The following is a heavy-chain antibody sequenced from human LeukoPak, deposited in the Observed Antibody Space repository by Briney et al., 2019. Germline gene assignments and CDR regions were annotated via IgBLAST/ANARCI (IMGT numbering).Heavy chain of an antibody. J-gene: IGHJ4*02. CDR1: GGSFSGYY. D-gene: IGHD3-3*01. CDR2: INHSGST. Sequence: PSETLSLTCAVYGGSFSGYYWSWIRQPPGKGLEWIGEINHSGSTNYNPSLKSRVTISVDTSKNQFSLKLGSVTAADTAVYYCARSVLRFLEWLPDAFDYWGQGTLVTVSS. CDR3: ARSVLRFLEWLPDAFDY. V-gene: IGHV4-34*01.